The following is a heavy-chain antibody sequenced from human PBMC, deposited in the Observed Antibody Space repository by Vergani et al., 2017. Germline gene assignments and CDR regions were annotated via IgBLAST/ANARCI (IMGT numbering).Heavy chain of an antibody. CDR3: ARHDRLGIDY. Sequence: QVQLQESGPGLVKPSETLSLTCAVSGYSISSGYYWGWIRHPPGKGLEWIGSIYHSGSTYYNPSLKSRVTISVDTSKNQFSLKRSSVTAADTAAYYCARHDRLGIDYWGQGTLVTVSS. CDR2: IYHSGST. V-gene: IGHV4-38-2*01. J-gene: IGHJ4*02. D-gene: IGHD7-27*01. CDR1: GYSISSGYY.